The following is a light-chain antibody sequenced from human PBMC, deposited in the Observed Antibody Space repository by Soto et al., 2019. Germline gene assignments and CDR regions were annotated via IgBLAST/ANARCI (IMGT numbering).Light chain of an antibody. V-gene: IGLV1-40*01. J-gene: IGLJ2*01. Sequence: QSVVTQPPSVSGAPGQRVTISCTGSSSNIGAGYDVHWYQRFPGTAPKLLIYGNNNRPSGVTDRFSGSKSGTSASLAITGLQAEDEADYYCQSFDTRLNSVVFGGGTKVTVL. CDR1: SSNIGAGYD. CDR3: QSFDTRLNSVV. CDR2: GNN.